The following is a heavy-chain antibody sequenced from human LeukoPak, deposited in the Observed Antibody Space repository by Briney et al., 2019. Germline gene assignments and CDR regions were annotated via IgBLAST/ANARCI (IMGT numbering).Heavy chain of an antibody. CDR2: IYPGDSDT. V-gene: IGHV5-51*01. J-gene: IGHJ4*02. D-gene: IGHD1-26*01. CDR1: GYSFTSYW. CDR3: ARPRAAVGATIDY. Sequence: GESLKISCKGSGYSFTSYWIGWVRQMPGKGLEWMGIIYPGDSDTRYSPSFQGQVTISADKSISTAYLRWNSLKASDTAIYYCARPRAAVGATIDYWGQGTLVTVSS.